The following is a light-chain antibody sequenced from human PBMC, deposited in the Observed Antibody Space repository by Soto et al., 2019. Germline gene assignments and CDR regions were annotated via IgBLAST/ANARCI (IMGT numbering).Light chain of an antibody. CDR3: ISYTGKSASYV. Sequence: QSVLAQPASVSGSPGQSITISCTGTSTDVGAYNYVAWYQQHPGKAPNLIIYEVTNRPSGVSYRFSASKSGNTASLTISGLHSEDEADYYCISYTGKSASYVFGTGTKVTVL. J-gene: IGLJ1*01. V-gene: IGLV2-14*01. CDR2: EVT. CDR1: STDVGAYNY.